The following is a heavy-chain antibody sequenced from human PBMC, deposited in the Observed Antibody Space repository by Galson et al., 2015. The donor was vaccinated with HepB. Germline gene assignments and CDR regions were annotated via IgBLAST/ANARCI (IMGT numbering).Heavy chain of an antibody. CDR3: ARGGLGGLKECDY. J-gene: IGHJ4*02. Sequence: SVKVSCKASGGAFNTHTISWVRQAPGRGLEWMGRIIPVPGTVNYAQKFQGRATIVADKSTSTAYMELSNLRSEDTAVYYCARGGLGGLKECDYWGRGTLVTVSS. CDR2: IIPVPGTV. D-gene: IGHD2-15*01. CDR1: GGAFNTHT. V-gene: IGHV1-69*08.